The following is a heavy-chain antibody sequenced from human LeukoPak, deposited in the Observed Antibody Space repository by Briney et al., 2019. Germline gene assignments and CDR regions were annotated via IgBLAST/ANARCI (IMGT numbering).Heavy chain of an antibody. CDR3: ARDQGGDYTFDY. D-gene: IGHD4-17*01. V-gene: IGHV3-66*02. Sequence: PGGSLRLSCAASGFTVSSNYMSWVRQAPGKGLDWVSVIYSGGSTYYADSVKGRFTISRDNSKNTLYLQMNSLRAEDTAVYYCARDQGGDYTFDYWGQGTLVTVSS. J-gene: IGHJ4*02. CDR2: IYSGGST. CDR1: GFTVSSNY.